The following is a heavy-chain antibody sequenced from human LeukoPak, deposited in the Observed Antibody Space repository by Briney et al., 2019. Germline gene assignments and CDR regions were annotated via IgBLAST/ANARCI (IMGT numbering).Heavy chain of an antibody. CDR1: GFTFDDYA. D-gene: IGHD6-6*01. CDR2: ISWDGGST. CDR3: AKNSPRAARLRYYYYMDV. J-gene: IGHJ6*03. Sequence: PGGSLRLSCAASGFTFDDYAMHWVRQAPGKGLEWVSLISWDGGSTYYADSVKGRFTISRDNSKNSLYLQMNSLRAEDTALYYCAKNSPRAARLRYYYYMDVWGKGTTVTVSS. V-gene: IGHV3-43D*03.